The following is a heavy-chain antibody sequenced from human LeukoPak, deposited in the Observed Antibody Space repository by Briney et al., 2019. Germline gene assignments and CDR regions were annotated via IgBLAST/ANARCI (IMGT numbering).Heavy chain of an antibody. CDR2: IYSRGRTRGST. V-gene: IGHV4-59*01. CDR1: GGSLSSYY. CDR3: ARDQEYSGSYYRYFDF. D-gene: IGHD1-26*01. J-gene: IGHJ4*02. Sequence: SETLSLTCTVSGGSLSSYYWSWIWQPPGKGQEWIWYIYSRGRTRGSTNYNLSIKSRVTISVDTTKNQFSLKLSSVTAADTAVYYCARDQEYSGSYYRYFDFWGQGALVTVSS.